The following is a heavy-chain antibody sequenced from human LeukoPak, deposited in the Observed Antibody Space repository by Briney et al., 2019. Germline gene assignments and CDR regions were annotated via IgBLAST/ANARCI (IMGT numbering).Heavy chain of an antibody. Sequence: SETLSLTCTVSGGSISSYFWSWIRQPPGKGLEGIAYIYYSGSTNYNPSLKGRVTISVDTSRNQFSLKLSSVTAADTAVYYCARGVPTSYYYESAAYYFDYWGQGTLVTVSS. D-gene: IGHD3-22*01. J-gene: IGHJ4*02. V-gene: IGHV4-59*01. CDR3: ARGVPTSYYYESAAYYFDY. CDR1: GGSISSYF. CDR2: IYYSGST.